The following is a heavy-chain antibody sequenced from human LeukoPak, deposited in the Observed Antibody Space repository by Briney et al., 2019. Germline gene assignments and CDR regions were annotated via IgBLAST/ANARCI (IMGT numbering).Heavy chain of an antibody. V-gene: IGHV4-34*01. CDR2: INHSGST. D-gene: IGHD3-10*01. CDR1: GGSFSGYY. CDR3: ASGPTARVRGVIITYSYGMDG. J-gene: IGHJ6*04. Sequence: SETLSLTCAVYGGSFSGYYWSWIRQPPGKGLEWIGEINHSGSTNYNPSLKSRVTISVDTSKNQFSLKLSSVTAADTAVYYCASGPTARVRGVIITYSYGMDGWGKGTTVTVSS.